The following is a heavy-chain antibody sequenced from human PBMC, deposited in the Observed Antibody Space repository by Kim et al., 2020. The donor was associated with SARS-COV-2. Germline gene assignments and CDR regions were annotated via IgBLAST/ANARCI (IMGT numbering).Heavy chain of an antibody. CDR1: GDSISNNNYY. Sequence: SETLSLTCTVSGDSISNNNYYWAWIRQPPGKGLEWIGSVYYRGNTYYNPSLKSRVTISVDTSKNQFSLKTTSVTATDTAVYYCARLHYYDGSSSPRQFDYWGQGTLVTVSS. D-gene: IGHD3-22*01. V-gene: IGHV4-39*01. CDR3: ARLHYYDGSSSPRQFDY. CDR2: VYYRGNT. J-gene: IGHJ4*02.